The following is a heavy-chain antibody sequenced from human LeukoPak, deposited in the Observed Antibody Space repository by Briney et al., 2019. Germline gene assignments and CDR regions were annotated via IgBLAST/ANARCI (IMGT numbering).Heavy chain of an antibody. CDR2: ITGSGSNT. CDR3: ARSMDYYDSSGYYGPYYYYGTDV. Sequence: GGSLRLSCATSGFAFSAYAMSWVRQAPGKGLQWVSSITGSGSNTYYADSVKGRFTISRDNSKNTLYLQMNSLRAEDTAVYYCARSMDYYDSSGYYGPYYYYGTDVWGQGTTVTVSS. CDR1: GFAFSAYA. D-gene: IGHD3-22*01. V-gene: IGHV3-23*01. J-gene: IGHJ6*02.